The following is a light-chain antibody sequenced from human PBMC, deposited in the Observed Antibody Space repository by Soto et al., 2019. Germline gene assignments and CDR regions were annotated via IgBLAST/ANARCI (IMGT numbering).Light chain of an antibody. CDR1: QSVSSNY. CDR2: GVS. CDR3: LQAYSYPRT. V-gene: IGKV3-20*01. Sequence: EIVLTQSPGTLSLSPGERATLSCRASQSVSSNYFAWYQQKPGQAPRLLIYGVSSRATGIPDRFSGSGSGTDFTLTVSRLEPEDFTTYYCLQAYSYPRTFGQGTKVDIK. J-gene: IGKJ1*01.